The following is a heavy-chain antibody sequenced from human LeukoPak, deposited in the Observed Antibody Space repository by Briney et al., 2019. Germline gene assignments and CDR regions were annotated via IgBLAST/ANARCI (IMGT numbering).Heavy chain of an antibody. CDR1: GFTFSDYY. D-gene: IGHD4-17*01. J-gene: IGHJ6*03. V-gene: IGHV3-11*04. CDR2: ISSTGNTI. Sequence: GGSLRLSCAASGFTFSDYYMSWIRQAPGKGLEWVSYISSTGNTIDYADSVKGRFTISRDNAKNSLYLQMNSLRAEDTAVYYCARATTVTTYYYYYYYMDVWGKGTTVTVSS. CDR3: ARATTVTTYYYYYYYMDV.